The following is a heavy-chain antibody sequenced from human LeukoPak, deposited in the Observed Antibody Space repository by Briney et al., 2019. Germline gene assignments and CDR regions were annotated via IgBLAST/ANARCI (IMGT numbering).Heavy chain of an antibody. CDR3: ASTKSSSSWYLGRLGFDY. CDR2: IYSSGKT. Sequence: SETLSLTCTVSGGSINSGNYYWNWLRQPAGQGLQWIGRIYSSGKTNDSPSLQRRVTISLDTSKNQFSLTLNSVTAADTAAYYCASTKSSSSWYLGRLGFDYWGQGSLVTVSS. D-gene: IGHD6-13*01. V-gene: IGHV4-61*02. J-gene: IGHJ4*02. CDR1: GGSINSGNYY.